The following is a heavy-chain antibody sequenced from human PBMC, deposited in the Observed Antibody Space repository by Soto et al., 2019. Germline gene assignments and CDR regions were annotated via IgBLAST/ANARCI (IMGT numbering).Heavy chain of an antibody. J-gene: IGHJ4*01. Sequence: SETLSLTCTVSGGSISSGGYYWSWIRQHPGKGLEWIGYIYYSGSTYYNPSLKSRVTISVDTSKNQFSLKLSSVTAADTAVYYCARGKVLRDDYAYSGHGTLVPVSA. V-gene: IGHV4-31*03. CDR1: GGSISSGGYY. CDR2: IYYSGST. CDR3: ARGKVLRDDYAY.